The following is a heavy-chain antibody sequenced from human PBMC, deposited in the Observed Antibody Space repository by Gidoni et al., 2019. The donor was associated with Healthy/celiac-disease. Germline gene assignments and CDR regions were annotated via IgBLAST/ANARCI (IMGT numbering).Heavy chain of an antibody. D-gene: IGHD6-13*01. V-gene: IGHV3-48*03. CDR1: GFTFRSYE. J-gene: IGHJ6*02. CDR3: ARYSSSWYGGYYYYGMDV. CDR2: ISSSGSTI. Sequence: EVQLVESGGGLVQPGGSLRLSCAASGFTFRSYEMNWVRQAPGKGLEWVSYISSSGSTIYYADSVKGRFTISRDNAKNSLYLQMNSLRAEDTAVYYCARYSSSWYGGYYYYGMDVWGQGTTVTVSS.